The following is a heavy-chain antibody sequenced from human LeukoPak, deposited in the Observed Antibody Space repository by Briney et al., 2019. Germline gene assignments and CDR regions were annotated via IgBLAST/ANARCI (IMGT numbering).Heavy chain of an antibody. D-gene: IGHD4-17*01. J-gene: IGHJ4*02. CDR3: ASVASTVTTVPGYYFDY. CDR2: ISGSGGST. V-gene: IGHV3-23*01. Sequence: PGGSLRLSCAASGFTFSSYAMSWVRQAPGKGLEWVSAISGSGGSTYYADSVKGRFTISRDNSKNTLYLQMNSLRAEDTAVYYCASVASTVTTVPGYYFDYWGQGTLVTVSS. CDR1: GFTFSSYA.